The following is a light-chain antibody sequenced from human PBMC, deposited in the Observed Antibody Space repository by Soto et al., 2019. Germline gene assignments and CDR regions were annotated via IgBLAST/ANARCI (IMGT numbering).Light chain of an antibody. V-gene: IGLV8-61*01. CDR1: SGSVSTNNY. CDR3: LLYVGSGNHWV. Sequence: QTVVTQDPAFSVSPGGTITLPCGLSSGSVSTNNYPSWYQQTPGQAPRTLIYNTNTRSSGVPDRFSGSILGNQAALTIAGAQADDECDYYCLLYVGSGNHWVFGGGTKLTVL. CDR2: NTN. J-gene: IGLJ3*02.